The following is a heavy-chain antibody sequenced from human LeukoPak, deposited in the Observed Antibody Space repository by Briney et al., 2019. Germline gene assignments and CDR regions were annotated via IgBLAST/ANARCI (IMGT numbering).Heavy chain of an antibody. V-gene: IGHV4-34*01. CDR1: GGSFSGYY. J-gene: IGHJ4*02. D-gene: IGHD2-2*03. Sequence: SETLSLTCAVYGGSFSGYYWSWIRQPPGKGLEWIGEINHSGSTNYNPSLKSRVTISVDTSKNQFSLKLSSVTAADTAVYYSARGLDIVVVPAAALYFDYWGQGTLVTVSS. CDR3: ARGLDIVVVPAAALYFDY. CDR2: INHSGST.